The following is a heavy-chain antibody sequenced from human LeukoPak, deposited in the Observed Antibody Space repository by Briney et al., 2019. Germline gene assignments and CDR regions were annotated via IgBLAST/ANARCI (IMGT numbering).Heavy chain of an antibody. Sequence: GESLKISCKGSGYSFTSYCIGWVRQVPGKGLEWIGIIYPGGSDTRYSPSFQGQVTISADKSISTAYLQWSSLKASDTAMYYCARLSFLGSYADAFDIWGQGTMVTVSS. J-gene: IGHJ3*02. D-gene: IGHD1-26*01. CDR3: ARLSFLGSYADAFDI. CDR2: IYPGGSDT. V-gene: IGHV5-51*01. CDR1: GYSFTSYC.